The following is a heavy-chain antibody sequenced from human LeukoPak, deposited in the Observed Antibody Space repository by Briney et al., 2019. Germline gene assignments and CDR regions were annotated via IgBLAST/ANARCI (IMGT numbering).Heavy chain of an antibody. CDR3: ARADYYGSGYPVINYMDF. J-gene: IGHJ6*03. D-gene: IGHD3-10*01. CDR1: GGTFSSYA. CDR2: IIPILGTA. Sequence: ASVKVSCKACGGTFSSYAISWVRQAPGQGLEWMGGIIPILGTANYAQKFQGRVTITTDESTSTAYMELSSLRSEDTAVYYCARADYYGSGYPVINYMDFWGKGTTVTVCS. V-gene: IGHV1-69*05.